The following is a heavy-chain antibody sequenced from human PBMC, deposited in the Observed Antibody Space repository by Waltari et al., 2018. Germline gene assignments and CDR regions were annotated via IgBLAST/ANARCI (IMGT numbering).Heavy chain of an antibody. CDR2: INHSGST. CDR3: ARGRSGYYPRYYYYGMDV. D-gene: IGHD3-22*01. CDR1: GFTVSNNY. V-gene: IGHV4-34*01. Sequence: VQLVESGGGLIQPGMSLRLSCAASGFTVSNNYMSWVRQAPGRGLEWIGEINHSGSTNYNPSLKSRVTISVDTSKNQFSLKLSSVTAADTAVYYCARGRSGYYPRYYYYGMDVWGQGTTVTVSS. J-gene: IGHJ6*02.